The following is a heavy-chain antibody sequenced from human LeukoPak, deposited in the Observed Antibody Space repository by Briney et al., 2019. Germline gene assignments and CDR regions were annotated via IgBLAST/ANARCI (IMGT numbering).Heavy chain of an antibody. J-gene: IGHJ4*02. V-gene: IGHV3-21*01. Sequence: GGSLRLSCAASGFTFHKYNMHWVRHAPAKGLEWVTSISSSSTYIYYADSVKGRFTISRDNAKNSLSLQMNSLRAEDTAIYYCARMGSGWVDYWGQGTLVTVSS. CDR3: ARMGSGWVDY. CDR2: ISSSSTYI. D-gene: IGHD6-19*01. CDR1: GFTFHKYN.